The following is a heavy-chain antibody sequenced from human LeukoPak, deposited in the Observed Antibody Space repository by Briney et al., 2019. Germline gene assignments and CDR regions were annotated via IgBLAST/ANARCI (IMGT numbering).Heavy chain of an antibody. CDR1: GFTFSSYA. Sequence: GRSLRLSCAASGFTFSSYAMHWVRQAPGKGLEWVSAISGSGSYTDYADSVKGRFTISKDNSKNTVYMRMSSLRAEDTAVYYCAKRRYDSSGHFDSWGQGTLVTVSS. D-gene: IGHD3-22*01. J-gene: IGHJ4*02. CDR3: AKRRYDSSGHFDS. CDR2: ISGSGSYT. V-gene: IGHV3-23*01.